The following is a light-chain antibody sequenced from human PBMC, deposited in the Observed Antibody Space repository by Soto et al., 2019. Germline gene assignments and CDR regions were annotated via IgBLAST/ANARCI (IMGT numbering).Light chain of an antibody. V-gene: IGKV1-6*01. CDR2: AAS. J-gene: IGKJ1*01. Sequence: AIQVTQSPSSLSASVGDRVTITCRTSQGIRSALGWYQQKPGKVPKLLIYAASTLQSGVPSRFSGSGSGRDFTLTISSLQPEDFATYYCLLDYAYFWAFGSGTKVEIK. CDR1: QGIRSA. CDR3: LLDYAYFWA.